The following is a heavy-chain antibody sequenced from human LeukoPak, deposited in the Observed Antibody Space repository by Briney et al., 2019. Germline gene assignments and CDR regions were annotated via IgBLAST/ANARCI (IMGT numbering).Heavy chain of an antibody. V-gene: IGHV3-7*03. J-gene: IGHJ4*02. CDR3: ARSLGYCSAGSCFPFDY. Sequence: GGSLRLSCAASGFTFSSYWMSWVRRAPGKGLEWVANIKQGGSDKYYVDSVRGRFTISRDNAKNSLYLQMNSLRAEDTAVYYCARSLGYCSAGSCFPFDYWGQGTLVTVSS. CDR1: GFTFSSYW. CDR2: IKQGGSDK. D-gene: IGHD2-15*01.